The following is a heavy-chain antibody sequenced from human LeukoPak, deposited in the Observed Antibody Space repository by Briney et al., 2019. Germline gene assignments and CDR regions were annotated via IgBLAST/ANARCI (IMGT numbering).Heavy chain of an antibody. J-gene: IGHJ6*02. V-gene: IGHV3-9*01. Sequence: GGSLRLSCAASGFTFDDYAMHWVRQAPGKGLEWVSGISWNSGSIGYADSVKGRFTISRDNAKNSLYLQMNSLKAEDTAVYYCARSDGSGSFDYYGMDVWGQGTTVTVSS. CDR2: ISWNSGSI. CDR3: ARSDGSGSFDYYGMDV. CDR1: GFTFDDYA. D-gene: IGHD3-10*01.